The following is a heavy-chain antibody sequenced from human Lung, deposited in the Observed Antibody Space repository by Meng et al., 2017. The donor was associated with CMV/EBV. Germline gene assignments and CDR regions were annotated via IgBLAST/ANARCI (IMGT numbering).Heavy chain of an antibody. CDR3: ARVGERAMVYYFDY. Sequence: SVXVSXXASGYTFTGYYMHWVRQAPGQGLEWMGWINPNSGGTNYAQKFQGRVTMTRDTSISTAYMELSRLRSDDTAVYYCARVGERAMVYYFDYWGQGTLVTVSS. J-gene: IGHJ4*02. CDR1: GYTFTGYY. D-gene: IGHD5-18*01. CDR2: INPNSGGT. V-gene: IGHV1-2*02.